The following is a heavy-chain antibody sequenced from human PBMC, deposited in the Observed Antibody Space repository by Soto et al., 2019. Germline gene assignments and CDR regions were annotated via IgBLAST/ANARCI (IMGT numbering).Heavy chain of an antibody. CDR3: ARQHYYDSSGYYSWN. V-gene: IGHV4-39*01. D-gene: IGHD3-22*01. CDR1: GGSISSSTYY. J-gene: IGHJ4*02. Sequence: LSLTCTVSGGSISSSTYYWGWIRQPPGKGLEWIGSIYYSGSTYYNPSLKSRVTISVDTSKNQFSLRLNSVTAADTAVYYCARQHYYDSSGYYSWNWGQGTLVTVSS. CDR2: IYYSGST.